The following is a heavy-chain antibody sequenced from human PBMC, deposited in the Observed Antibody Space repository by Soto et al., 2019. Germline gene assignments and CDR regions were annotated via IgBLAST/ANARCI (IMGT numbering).Heavy chain of an antibody. J-gene: IGHJ4*02. D-gene: IGHD6-19*01. Sequence: GSLRLSCAASGFIFRNYAMSWVRQAPGKGLEWVSAIGGNGADTYYADSVKGRFTIPRDNSKNTLYLQMNSLRAEDTAVYFCAIPSGLTVTGPDYWGQGTLVTVSS. V-gene: IGHV3-23*01. CDR3: AIPSGLTVTGPDY. CDR2: IGGNGADT. CDR1: GFIFRNYA.